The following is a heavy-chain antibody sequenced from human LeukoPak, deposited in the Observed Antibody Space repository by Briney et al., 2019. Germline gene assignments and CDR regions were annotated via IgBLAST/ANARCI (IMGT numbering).Heavy chain of an antibody. CDR1: GFTCTNYA. J-gene: IGHJ4*02. D-gene: IGHD1-26*01. CDR3: AKDWSCDF. V-gene: IGHV3-23*01. Sequence: QPGGSLRLYCAASGFTCTNYAMTWVRQAPGKGLEGVSAIDGSGSKIHYADSVKGRFTISRDNSKNTLYLQMNSLRAEDTAVYYCAKDWSCDFWGQGTLVTVSS. CDR2: IDGSGSKI.